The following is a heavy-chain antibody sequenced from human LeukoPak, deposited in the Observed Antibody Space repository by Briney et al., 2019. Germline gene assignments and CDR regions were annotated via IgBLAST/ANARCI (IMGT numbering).Heavy chain of an antibody. J-gene: IGHJ4*02. Sequence: SVKVSCKASGGTFSSYAISWVRQAPGQGLEWMGGIIPIFGTANYAQKSQGRVTITADKSTSTAYMELSSLRSEDTAVYYCAREGVRWALYYGSGSLDYWGQGTLVTVSS. CDR3: AREGVRWALYYGSGSLDY. CDR1: GGTFSSYA. V-gene: IGHV1-69*06. CDR2: IIPIFGTA. D-gene: IGHD3-10*01.